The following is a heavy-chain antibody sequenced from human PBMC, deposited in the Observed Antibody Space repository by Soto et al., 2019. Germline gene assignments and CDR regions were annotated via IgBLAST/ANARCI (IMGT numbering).Heavy chain of an antibody. CDR3: ARGPYYDILTGYSAREYFQH. J-gene: IGHJ1*01. CDR2: IYYSGST. Sequence: QVQLQESGPGLVKPSQTLSLTCTVSGGSISSGGYYWSWIRQHPGKGLEWIGYIYYSGSTNYNPSLKGLVTRSVYTSKIQFSPKLSSVTAADTAVYYCARGPYYDILTGYSAREYFQHRGQGTLVTVSS. D-gene: IGHD3-9*01. CDR1: GGSISSGGYY. V-gene: IGHV4-31*01.